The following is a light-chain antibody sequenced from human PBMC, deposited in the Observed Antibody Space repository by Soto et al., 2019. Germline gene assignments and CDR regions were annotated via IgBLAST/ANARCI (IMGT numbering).Light chain of an antibody. J-gene: IGLJ2*01. CDR2: VGTGGIVG. CDR1: SGYSNYK. CDR3: GADHGSGSNFVVV. V-gene: IGLV9-49*01. Sequence: QSVLTEPPSASASLGASVTLTCTLSSGYSNYKVDWYQQRPGKGPRFVMRVGTGGIVGSKGDGIPDRFSVLGSGLNRYLTIKNIQEDDESDYHCGADHGSGSNFVVVFGGGTQLTVL.